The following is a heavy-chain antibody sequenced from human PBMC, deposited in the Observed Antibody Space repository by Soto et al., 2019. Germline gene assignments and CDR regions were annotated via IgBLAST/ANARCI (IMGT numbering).Heavy chain of an antibody. Sequence: SETLSLTCTGAGGSVFSSSSLWVWIRQSPGKGLEWLGQIFYTGTTYYNPSLGSRITMSVDSSKSLFYLRLSSVTAADKALYYCARLGGLTEFIGPRYKLEQGGCGILVNGS. V-gene: IGHV4-39*02. D-gene: IGHD1-1*01. CDR1: GGSVFSSSSL. CDR3: ARLGGLTEFIGPRYKLEQ. J-gene: IGHJ2*01. CDR2: IFYTGTT.